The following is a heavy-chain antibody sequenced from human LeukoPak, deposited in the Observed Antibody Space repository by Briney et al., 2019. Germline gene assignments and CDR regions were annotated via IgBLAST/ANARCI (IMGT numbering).Heavy chain of an antibody. V-gene: IGHV4-39*07. D-gene: IGHD3-22*01. J-gene: IGHJ4*02. CDR3: ARPKTSYYDDSSGYFYGY. CDR1: GGSISTSNYY. CDR2: INHSGST. Sequence: SETLSLTCTVSGGSISTSNYYWGWIRQPPGKGLEWIGEINHSGSTNYNPSLKSRVTISVDTSKNQFSLKLSSVTAADTAVYYCARPKTSYYDDSSGYFYGYWGQGILVTVSS.